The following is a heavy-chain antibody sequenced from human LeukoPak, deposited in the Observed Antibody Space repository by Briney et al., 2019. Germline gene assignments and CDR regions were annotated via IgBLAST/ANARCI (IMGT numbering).Heavy chain of an antibody. CDR2: IIPIFGTA. CDR3: ATPSSDSSGYYYYYYGMDV. CDR1: GGTFSSYA. J-gene: IGHJ6*02. V-gene: IGHV1-69*13. Sequence: GASVKVSCKASGGTFSSYAISWVRQAPGQGLEWMGGIIPIFGTANYAQKFQGRVTITADESTSTAYMELSSLRSEDTAVYYCATPSSDSSGYYYYYYGMDVLGQGTTVTVSS. D-gene: IGHD3-22*01.